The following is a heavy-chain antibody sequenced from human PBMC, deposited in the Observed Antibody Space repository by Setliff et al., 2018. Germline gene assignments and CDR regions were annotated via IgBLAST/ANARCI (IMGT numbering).Heavy chain of an antibody. J-gene: IGHJ3*02. CDR2: IHHSGST. CDR3: ARTFYYDVSDYSGDAFDI. Sequence: SETLSLTCAVYGGSLSDYYWSWIRQPPGKGLEWIGEIHHSGSTNYHPSLKSRVTISVDTSKNQFSLKLSSVTAAETAVYYCARTFYYDVSDYSGDAFDIWGQGTLVTVSS. V-gene: IGHV4-34*01. D-gene: IGHD3-22*01. CDR1: GGSLSDYY.